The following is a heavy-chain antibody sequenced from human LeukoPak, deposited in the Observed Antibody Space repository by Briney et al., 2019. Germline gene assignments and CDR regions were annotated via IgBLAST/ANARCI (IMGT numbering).Heavy chain of an antibody. CDR2: IYSGGST. D-gene: IGHD3-9*01. CDR1: GFTVSSNY. CDR3: ARVSYYDILTGYYMGEH. Sequence: GGSLRLSCAASGFTVSSNYMSWVRQAPGKGLEWVSVIYSGGSTYYADSVKGRFTISRHDSKNTLYLQMNSLRAEDTAVYYCARVSYYDILTGYYMGEHWGQGTLVTVSS. V-gene: IGHV3-53*04. J-gene: IGHJ1*01.